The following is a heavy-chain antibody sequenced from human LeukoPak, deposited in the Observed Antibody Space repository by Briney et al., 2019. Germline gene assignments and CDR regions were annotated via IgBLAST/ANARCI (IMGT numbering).Heavy chain of an antibody. V-gene: IGHV1-69*05. D-gene: IGHD3-10*01. Sequence: ASVKVSRKASGGTFSRYAISWVRQAPGQGLEWMGGIIPIFGTANYAQKFQGRVTITTDESTSTAYMELSSLRSEDTAVYYWARGGYYYGSGSYYNGVYYYYMDVWGKGTTVTVSS. CDR2: IIPIFGTA. CDR3: ARGGYYYGSGSYYNGVYYYYMDV. CDR1: GGTFSRYA. J-gene: IGHJ6*03.